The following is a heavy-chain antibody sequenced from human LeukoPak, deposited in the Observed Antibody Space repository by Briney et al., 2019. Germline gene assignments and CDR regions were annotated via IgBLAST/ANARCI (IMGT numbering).Heavy chain of an antibody. Sequence: ASVKVSCKASGYTFTSYGISWVRQAPGPGLEWMGLISAYNGNTNYAQKPQGRVTMTTDTSTSTAYMELRSLRSDDTAVYYCARTVVTAFFDAFDIWGQGTMVTVSS. CDR3: ARTVVTAFFDAFDI. CDR1: GYTFTSYG. CDR2: ISAYNGNT. V-gene: IGHV1-18*01. J-gene: IGHJ3*02. D-gene: IGHD2-21*02.